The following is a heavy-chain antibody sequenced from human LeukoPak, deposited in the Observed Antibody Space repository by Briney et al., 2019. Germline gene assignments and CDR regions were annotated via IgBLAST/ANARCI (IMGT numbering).Heavy chain of an antibody. D-gene: IGHD5-12*01. CDR2: INPSGGST. CDR3: ARDILPSYSGYDRTLPDY. CDR1: GYTFTNYY. Sequence: ASVKVSCKASGYTFTNYYMHWVRQAPGQGLEWMGIINPSGGSTSYAQKFQGRVTMTRDTSTSTVYMELSSLTSEDTAVYYCARDILPSYSGYDRTLPDYWGQGTLVTVSS. J-gene: IGHJ4*02. V-gene: IGHV1-46*01.